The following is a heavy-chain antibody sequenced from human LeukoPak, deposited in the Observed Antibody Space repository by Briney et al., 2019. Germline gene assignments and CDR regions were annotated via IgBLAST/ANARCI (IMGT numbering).Heavy chain of an antibody. Sequence: ASVKVSCKVSGYTLTELSMHWVRQAPGKGLEWMGGFDPEDGETIYAQKFQGRVTMTEGTSTDTAYMELSSLRSEDTAVYYCATDLGRYYGSGTLGWFDPWGQGTLVTVSS. CDR2: FDPEDGET. J-gene: IGHJ5*02. V-gene: IGHV1-24*01. D-gene: IGHD3-10*01. CDR3: ATDLGRYYGSGTLGWFDP. CDR1: GYTLTELS.